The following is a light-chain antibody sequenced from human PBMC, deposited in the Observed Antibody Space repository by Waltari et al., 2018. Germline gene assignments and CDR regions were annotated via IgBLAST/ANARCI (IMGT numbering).Light chain of an antibody. CDR2: RNN. CDR1: SSNLGSHY. V-gene: IGLV1-47*01. Sequence: QSVLTQPPSASGTPGQRVTISCSGSSSNLGSHYVCWYQQLPGTTPKLLIYRNNQRPSGVPDRFSGSKSGTSASLAISGLRSEDEADYYCAAWDDSLSGVVFGGGTKLTVL. CDR3: AAWDDSLSGVV. J-gene: IGLJ2*01.